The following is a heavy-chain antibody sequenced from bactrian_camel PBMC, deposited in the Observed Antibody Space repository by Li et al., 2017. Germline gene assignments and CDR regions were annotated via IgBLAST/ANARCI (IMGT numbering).Heavy chain of an antibody. J-gene: IGHJ4*01. D-gene: IGHD4*01. CDR3: VTGFDPVGYSDFDVRSRY. V-gene: IGHV3-2*01. Sequence: VQLVESGGGLVQPGGSLRLSCAASGSTFSSYYINWVRQAPGKGLEWVSSIYTGGGSTYYADTVKGRFTISKDNAKNTLYLQMNSLKPEDTAAYYCVTGFDPVGYSDFDVRSRYWGQGTQVTVS. CDR1: GSTFSSYY. CDR2: IYTGGGST.